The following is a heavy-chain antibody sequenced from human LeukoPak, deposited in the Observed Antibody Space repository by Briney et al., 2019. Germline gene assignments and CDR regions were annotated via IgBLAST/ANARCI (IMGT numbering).Heavy chain of an antibody. CDR2: IYSGGTT. Sequence: GGSLRLSCAASGFTVSSNYMSWVRQAPGKGLEWVSVIYSGGTTYYADSVKGRFTISRDNSKNTLYLQMNSLRGEDTAIYYCGRDPNGDYIGAFDMWGQGTVVTVSS. D-gene: IGHD4-17*01. J-gene: IGHJ3*02. CDR3: GRDPNGDYIGAFDM. CDR1: GFTVSSNY. V-gene: IGHV3-53*01.